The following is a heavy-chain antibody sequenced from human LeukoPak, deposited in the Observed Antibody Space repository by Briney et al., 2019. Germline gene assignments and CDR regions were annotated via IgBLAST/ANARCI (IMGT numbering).Heavy chain of an antibody. J-gene: IGHJ5*02. Sequence: PGGSLRLSCAASGFTFSSYGMHWVRQAPGKGLEWVAVISYDGSNKYYADSVKGRFTISRDNSKNTLYLQMNSLRAEDTAVYYCARSKGDGDYVDPWGQGTLVTVSS. CDR2: ISYDGSNK. V-gene: IGHV3-30*03. D-gene: IGHD4-17*01. CDR1: GFTFSSYG. CDR3: ARSKGDGDYVDP.